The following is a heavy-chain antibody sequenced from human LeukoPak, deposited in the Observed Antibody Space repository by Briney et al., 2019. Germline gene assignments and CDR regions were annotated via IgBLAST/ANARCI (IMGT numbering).Heavy chain of an antibody. J-gene: IGHJ4*01. V-gene: IGHV3-23*01. Sequence: GGSLRLSCVGSEFTFNAYAMSWVRQRPGVGPEGVAMISSSGDATDYAESVKDRLSIARDNAKKTLYLQITRPRADDTAIYYCAKDPRAMGRYFLDDWGQGSLVTVSS. CDR2: ISSSGDAT. CDR3: AKDPRAMGRYFLDD. D-gene: IGHD1-1*01. CDR1: EFTFNAYA.